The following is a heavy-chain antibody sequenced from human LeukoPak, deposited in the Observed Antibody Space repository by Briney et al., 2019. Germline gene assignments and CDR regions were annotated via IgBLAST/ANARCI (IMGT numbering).Heavy chain of an antibody. CDR1: GGTFSSYA. CDR3: ARVGSRITIFGVVIRANWFDP. CDR2: IIPIFGTE. J-gene: IGHJ5*02. Sequence: EASVKVSCEASGGTFSSYAISCVRHAPGQGLEWMGGIIPIFGTENYAQKFQGRVTITADESTSTAYIELSSLRSEDTAVYYCARVGSRITIFGVVIRANWFDPWGQGTLVTVSS. V-gene: IGHV1-69*13. D-gene: IGHD3-3*01.